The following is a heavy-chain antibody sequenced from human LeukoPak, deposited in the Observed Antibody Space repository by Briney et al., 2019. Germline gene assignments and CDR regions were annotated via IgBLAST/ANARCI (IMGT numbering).Heavy chain of an antibody. J-gene: IGHJ4*02. D-gene: IGHD3-9*01. Sequence: GGSLRLSCAASGFTVSGNYMSWVRQAPGKGLEWVSVIYSGGSTYYADSVKGRFTISRDNSKNTLYLQMNSLRAEDTAVYYCARGLRYFDWSPFDYWGQGTLVTVSS. CDR1: GFTVSGNY. V-gene: IGHV3-66*02. CDR2: IYSGGST. CDR3: ARGLRYFDWSPFDY.